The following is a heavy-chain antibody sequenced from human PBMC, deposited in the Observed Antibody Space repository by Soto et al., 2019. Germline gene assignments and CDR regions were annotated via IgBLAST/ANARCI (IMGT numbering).Heavy chain of an antibody. CDR1: GGTLSSYA. D-gene: IGHD3-10*01. V-gene: IGHV1-69*05. CDR3: GVVLGEDYYYGMDV. CDR2: FIPIFGTA. J-gene: IGHJ6*02. Sequence: QVQLVQSGAEVKKPGSSVKVYCKASGGTLSSYAISWVRQAPGQGIEWMGGFIPIFGTADYAQKCQGKVTISWDESTSTPYMELRRPRSSEAAGYCCGVVLGEDYYYGMDVLCQGTTVTVSS.